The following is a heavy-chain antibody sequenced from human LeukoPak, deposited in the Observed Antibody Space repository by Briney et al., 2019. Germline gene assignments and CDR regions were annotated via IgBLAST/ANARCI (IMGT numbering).Heavy chain of an antibody. CDR2: IRNKANSYGT. CDR3: GRPPILGSTNFDF. Sequence: GGSLKLSCEASGFIFSGSAIHWVRQASGRGLEWVGRIRNKANSYGTAYAASVKGRFTISRDDSKNTAYLQMNSLRTDDTAVYYCGRPPILGSTNFDFWGQGTLVTVSS. CDR1: GFIFSGSA. V-gene: IGHV3-73*01. D-gene: IGHD1-26*01. J-gene: IGHJ4*02.